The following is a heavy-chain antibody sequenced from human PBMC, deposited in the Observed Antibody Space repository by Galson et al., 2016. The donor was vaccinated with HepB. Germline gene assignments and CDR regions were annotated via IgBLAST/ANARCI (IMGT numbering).Heavy chain of an antibody. D-gene: IGHD6-19*01. CDR1: GGSVSDTRYS. J-gene: IGHJ5*02. Sequence: LSLTCTVSGGSVSDTRYSWSWIRQPPGKGLEWIGYIYHTGRTNYNPSLNSGVTISLDTSKNQFFLILTSVTAADTAFYYCAREVAGMSVGKWFDPWGKGILVTVSS. V-gene: IGHV4-61*01. CDR2: IYHTGRT. CDR3: AREVAGMSVGKWFDP.